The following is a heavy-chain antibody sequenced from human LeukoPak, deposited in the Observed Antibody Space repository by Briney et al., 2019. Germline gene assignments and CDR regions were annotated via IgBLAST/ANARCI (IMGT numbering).Heavy chain of an antibody. CDR3: TRDSGTYNWLDP. J-gene: IGHJ5*02. V-gene: IGHV3-73*01. Sequence: GGSLRLSCAASGFTFSGSAIHWVRQSFGEGLEWIGHIDKEKNSYATASAYAVSVEGRFTVSRDDSKNMAFLQMSGLKTEDTALYFCTRDSGTYNWLDPWGQGTLVTVSS. D-gene: IGHD1-26*01. CDR1: GFTFSGSA. CDR2: IDKEKNSYAT.